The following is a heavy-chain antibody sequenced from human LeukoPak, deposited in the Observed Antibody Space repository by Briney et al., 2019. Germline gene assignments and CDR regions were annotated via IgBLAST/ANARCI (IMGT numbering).Heavy chain of an antibody. V-gene: IGHV4-30-4*01. D-gene: IGHD3-16*02. CDR1: GGSISSGDYY. CDR3: ARAVMITFGGVIVMGGFDY. Sequence: SQTLSLTCTVSGGSISSGDYYWSWIRQPPGKGLEWIGYIYYSGSTYYNPSLKSRVTISVDTSKNQFSLRLSSVTAADTAVYYCARAVMITFGGVIVMGGFDYWGQGTLVTVSS. CDR2: IYYSGST. J-gene: IGHJ4*02.